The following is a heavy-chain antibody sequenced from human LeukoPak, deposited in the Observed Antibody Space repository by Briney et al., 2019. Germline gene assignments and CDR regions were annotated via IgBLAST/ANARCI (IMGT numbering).Heavy chain of an antibody. D-gene: IGHD3-22*01. V-gene: IGHV3-23*01. CDR1: GITLSNYG. Sequence: PGGSLRLSCVVSGITLSNYGMSWVRKAPGKGLEWVAGMSGSGGGTNYADSVKGRFTVSRDNSKNTLYLQLKSLRAEDTAVYFCAKRGVVIRVILVGFYKEAYYFDSWGQGALVTVSS. CDR3: AKRGVVIRVILVGFYKEAYYFDS. CDR2: MSGSGGGT. J-gene: IGHJ4*02.